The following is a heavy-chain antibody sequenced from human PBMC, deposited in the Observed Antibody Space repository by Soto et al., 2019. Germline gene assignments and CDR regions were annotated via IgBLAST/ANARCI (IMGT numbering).Heavy chain of an antibody. Sequence: PSETLSLTCAVSGGSISSGGYSWSWIRQPPGKGLEWIGYIYHSGSTYYNPSLKSRVTISVDRSKNQFSLKLSSVTAADTAVYYCARALILTGYYMGPLNWFDPWGQGTLVTVSS. J-gene: IGHJ5*02. CDR2: IYHSGST. CDR3: ARALILTGYYMGPLNWFDP. CDR1: GGSISSGGYS. V-gene: IGHV4-30-2*01. D-gene: IGHD3-9*01.